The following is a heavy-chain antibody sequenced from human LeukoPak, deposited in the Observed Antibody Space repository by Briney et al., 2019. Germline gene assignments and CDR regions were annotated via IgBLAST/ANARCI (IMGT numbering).Heavy chain of an antibody. CDR3: ARGAPVLITFGGVIVPNNWFDL. CDR1: GYTFTGYY. CDR2: ISAYNGNK. V-gene: IGHV1-18*04. Sequence: ASVKVSCKASGYTFTGYYMHWVRQAPGQGLEWMGWISAYNGNKNYAQKLQGRVTMTTDTSTSTTYMELRSLRSDDTAVYYCARGAPVLITFGGVIVPNNWFDLWGQGTLLTVSS. J-gene: IGHJ5*02. D-gene: IGHD3-16*02.